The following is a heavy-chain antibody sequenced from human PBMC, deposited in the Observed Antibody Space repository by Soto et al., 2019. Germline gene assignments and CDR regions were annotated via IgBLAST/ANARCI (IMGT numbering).Heavy chain of an antibody. CDR1: GFTFSSYG. CDR2: IAYDGSNK. CDR3: AKDIVRYTYGACDY. J-gene: IGHJ4*02. D-gene: IGHD5-18*01. Sequence: QVQLVESGGAVVQPGKSLRLSCAASGFTFSSYGMYWVRQAPGKGLEWVAAIAYDGSNKYHGDSVKGRFTISRDNSKNTLYLQMNSLIVEDTAVYYCAKDIVRYTYGACDYWGQGALVTVSS. V-gene: IGHV3-30*18.